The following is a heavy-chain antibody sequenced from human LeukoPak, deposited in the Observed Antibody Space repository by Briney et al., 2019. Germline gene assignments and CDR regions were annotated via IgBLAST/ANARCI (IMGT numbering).Heavy chain of an antibody. J-gene: IGHJ1*01. CDR1: GFTFSSYG. CDR2: TAYDGTKK. D-gene: IGHD5-12*01. CDR3: AKDGYGVVAPNGYLQN. V-gene: IGHV3-33*05. Sequence: GGSLRLSRAPSGFTFSSYGIHWVRQAPGNGLEWGAVTAYDGTKKYYADSVKGRFTISRDNSKNTLYLQINSLRAEDTAVYYCAKDGYGVVAPNGYLQNWGQGTLVTVSS.